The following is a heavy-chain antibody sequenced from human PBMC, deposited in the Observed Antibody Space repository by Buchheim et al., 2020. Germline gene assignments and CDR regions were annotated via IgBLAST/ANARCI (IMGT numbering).Heavy chain of an antibody. CDR3: ARTSIQYHFDS. CDR2: MYYSGST. Sequence: QVQLQESGPGLVKPSETLSVTCTVSGGSVSSGNYYWSWIRQPPGKGLEWIGYMYYSGSTNYSPSPKSRVTISVDTSKDQFSLKLSSVTAADTAVYYCARTSIQYHFDSWGQGTL. D-gene: IGHD4-11*01. V-gene: IGHV4-61*01. J-gene: IGHJ4*02. CDR1: GGSVSSGNYY.